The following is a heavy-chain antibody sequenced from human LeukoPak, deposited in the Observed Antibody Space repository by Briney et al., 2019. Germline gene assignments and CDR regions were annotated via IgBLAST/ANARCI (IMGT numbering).Heavy chain of an antibody. D-gene: IGHD3-16*01. CDR3: ARDGGALGAFDI. J-gene: IGHJ3*02. CDR1: GGSISSGGYS. V-gene: IGHV4-30-2*01. CDR2: IYHSGST. Sequence: SQTLSLTCAVSGGSISSGGYSWSWIRQPPGKGLEWIGYIYHSGSTYYNPSLKSRVTISVDTSKNQFSLKLSSVTAADTAVYYCARDGGALGAFDIWGQGTMVTVSS.